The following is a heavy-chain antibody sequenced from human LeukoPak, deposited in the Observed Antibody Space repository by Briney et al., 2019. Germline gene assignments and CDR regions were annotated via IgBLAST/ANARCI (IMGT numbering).Heavy chain of an antibody. V-gene: IGHV3-74*01. CDR1: GFTFSSYW. J-gene: IGHJ4*02. Sequence: GGSLRLSCAASGFTFSSYWMSWVRQAPGKGLVWVSRINSDGSSTSYADSVKGRFTISRDNAKNTVYLQMNSLRAEDTAVYYCAGGWGIAAAGQMDYWGQGTLVTVSS. CDR3: AGGWGIAAAGQMDY. D-gene: IGHD6-13*01. CDR2: INSDGSST.